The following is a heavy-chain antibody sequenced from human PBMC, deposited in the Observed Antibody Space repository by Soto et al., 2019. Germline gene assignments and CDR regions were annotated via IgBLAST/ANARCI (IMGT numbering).Heavy chain of an antibody. J-gene: IGHJ6*02. CDR1: GLTFSAYY. CDR2: INPNSGGT. D-gene: IGHD2-2*01. CDR3: ARSLLDEYSSSWRSAYYGMDV. V-gene: IGHV1-2*02. Sequence: ASVKVSCKDCGLTFSAYYIYLFRHYNGQWLEWIGWINPNSGGTNNAQKFQGRVTMTRDTSTSTVYMELSALISDDTAVYFCARSLLDEYSSSWRSAYYGMDVWGQGTTVTVSS.